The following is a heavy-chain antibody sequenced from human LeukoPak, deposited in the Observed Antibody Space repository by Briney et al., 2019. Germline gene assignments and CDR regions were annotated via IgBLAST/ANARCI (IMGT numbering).Heavy chain of an antibody. CDR3: ARGWNHGWFDP. CDR2: ISSSSSYI. D-gene: IGHD1-1*01. Sequence: GGSLRLSCAASGFTFSSYSMNWVRQAPGKGLEWVSSISSSSSYIYYADSVKGRFTISRDNAKNSLYLQMNSLRAEDTAVYYCARGWNHGWFDPWGQGTLVTVSS. V-gene: IGHV3-21*01. CDR1: GFTFSSYS. J-gene: IGHJ5*02.